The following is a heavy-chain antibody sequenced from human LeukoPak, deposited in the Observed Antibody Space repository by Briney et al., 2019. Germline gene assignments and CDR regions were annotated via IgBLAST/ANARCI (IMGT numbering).Heavy chain of an antibody. CDR2: ISSSGSTI. CDR3: ARDNYCGGDCYYAY. D-gene: IGHD2-21*02. Sequence: GGSLRLSCAASGFTFSDYYMSWIRQAPGKGLEWVSYISSSGSTIYYADSVKGRFTISRDNAKNSLYLQMNSLRAEDTAMYYCARDNYCGGDCYYAYWGQGTLVTVSS. J-gene: IGHJ4*02. CDR1: GFTFSDYY. V-gene: IGHV3-11*04.